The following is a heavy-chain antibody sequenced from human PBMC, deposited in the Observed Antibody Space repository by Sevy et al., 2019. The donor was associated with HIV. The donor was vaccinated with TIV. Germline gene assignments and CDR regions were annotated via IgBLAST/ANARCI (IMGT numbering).Heavy chain of an antibody. CDR1: GYTFNSYG. D-gene: IGHD1-1*01. J-gene: IGHJ6*02. CDR2: ISAYNGYS. V-gene: IGHV1-18*01. CDR3: VREGWNELHGMDV. Sequence: ASVKVSCKAYGYTFNSYGISWVRQAPGQGLEWMGWISAYNGYSNHAQKVKDRVTMTTDTSTSTAYLELRSLTSDDTAVYFCVREGWNELHGMDVWGQGTAVTVSS.